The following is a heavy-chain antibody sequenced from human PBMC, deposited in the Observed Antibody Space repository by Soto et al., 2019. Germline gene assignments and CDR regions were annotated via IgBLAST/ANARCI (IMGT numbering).Heavy chain of an antibody. V-gene: IGHV1-69*02. Sequence: QVQLVQSGAEVKKPGSSVKVSCKASGGTFSSYTFSWVRQAPGQGLEWMGRFILPLDITTYVQSFQGRVTITADKSSDTAYMELSNLNSEDTAMYYCATGRDLDHWGQGTLVTVSS. CDR1: GGTFSSYT. CDR2: FILPLDIT. J-gene: IGHJ4*02. CDR3: ATGRDLDH.